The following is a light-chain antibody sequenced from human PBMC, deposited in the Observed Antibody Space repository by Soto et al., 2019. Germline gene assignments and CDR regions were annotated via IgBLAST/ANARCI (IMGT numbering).Light chain of an antibody. J-gene: IGKJ2*01. Sequence: AIRMTQSPSSLSASTGDRVTITCRASQGISSYLAWYQQKPGKAPKLLIYAASTLQSGVPSRFSGSGSGTDFTLTISCLQSEDFATYYCQQYYSYSYTGGQGTKLQIK. CDR2: AAS. CDR3: QQYYSYSYT. V-gene: IGKV1-8*01. CDR1: QGISSY.